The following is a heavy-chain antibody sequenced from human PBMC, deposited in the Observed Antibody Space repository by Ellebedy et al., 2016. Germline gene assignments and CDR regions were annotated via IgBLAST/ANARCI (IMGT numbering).Heavy chain of an antibody. CDR2: IYPGDSDT. CDR1: GDTFSSYW. CDR3: ARRQLDPRSPWFGAFDI. D-gene: IGHD3-10*01. Sequence: GESLKISXRGSGDTFSSYWIGWVRQMPGQGLEWMGIIYPGDSDTRYSPSFQGQVTISADKSTSTAYLQWRSLKASDTAMYYCARRQLDPRSPWFGAFDIWGQGTMVTVSS. V-gene: IGHV5-51*01. J-gene: IGHJ3*02.